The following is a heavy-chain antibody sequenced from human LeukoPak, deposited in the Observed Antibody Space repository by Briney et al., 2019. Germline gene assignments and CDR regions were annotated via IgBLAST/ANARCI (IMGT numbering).Heavy chain of an antibody. CDR2: INHSGST. V-gene: IGHV4-34*01. J-gene: IGHJ2*01. D-gene: IGHD4-23*01. CDR1: GGSFSGYY. Sequence: SETLSLTCAVYGGSFSGYYWSWIRQPPGKGLEWIGEINHSGSTNYNPSLKSRVTISVDTSKNQFSLKLSSVTAADTAVYYCARGPRGGKGFDLWGRGTLVTVSS. CDR3: ARGPRGGKGFDL.